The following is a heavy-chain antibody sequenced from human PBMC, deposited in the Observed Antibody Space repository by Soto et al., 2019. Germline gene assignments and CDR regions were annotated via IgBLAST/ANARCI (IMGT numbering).Heavy chain of an antibody. CDR3: VSQRTTVPTQAYFDY. V-gene: IGHV4-39*01. D-gene: IGHD4-17*01. J-gene: IGHJ4*02. CDR1: GGSVTNSIYY. Sequence: SETLSLTCTVSGGSVTNSIYYRGWIRQSPGKGLEWIGSVYYRGRSYSKSSVKSRVTISVDTSKNRFSLSLNSVTASDTAVYFCVSQRTTVPTQAYFDYWGPGALVTVSS. CDR2: VYYRGRS.